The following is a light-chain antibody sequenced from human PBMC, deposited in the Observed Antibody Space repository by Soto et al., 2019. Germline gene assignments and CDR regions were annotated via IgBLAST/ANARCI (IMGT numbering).Light chain of an antibody. V-gene: IGKV1-12*01. J-gene: IGKJ1*01. CDR1: QGVRDW. CDR2: TTS. CDR3: QQTNSCRQTT. Sequence: DIQMTQSPSSVSASVGDRLTITCRASQGVRDWVAWYQQKPGKAPKLLFSTTSTLEDGVPDTFRGSASGTELTLPISSLQQEDFPTYYCQQTNSCRQTTFRQGTKVDIK.